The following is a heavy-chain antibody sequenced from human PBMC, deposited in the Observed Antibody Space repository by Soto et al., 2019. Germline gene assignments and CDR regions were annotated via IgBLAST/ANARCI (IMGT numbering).Heavy chain of an antibody. CDR3: XXXXXSXXXXXXXXXYGMDV. V-gene: IGHV4-59*01. CDR1: GGSISSYY. Sequence: QVQLQESGPGLVKPSETLSLTCTVSGGSISSYYXXWIRQPPGKGLEWIGYIYYSGITNYNPSLKSRVTIPVDTSKNQFSLKLTSVTAADTAVXXXXXXXXSXXXXXXXXXYGMDVWGQGTTVTVSS. J-gene: IGHJ6*02. CDR2: IYYSGIT.